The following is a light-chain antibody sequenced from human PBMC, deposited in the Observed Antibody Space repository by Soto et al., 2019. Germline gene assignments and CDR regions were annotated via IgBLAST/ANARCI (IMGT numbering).Light chain of an antibody. CDR3: QQYYSYPRT. Sequence: AIRMTQSPSSLSASTGDRVTITCRASQGISSYLAWYQQKPGKAPKLLIYAASTLQSGVLSRFSGSGSGTDFTLTISCLQSEDFATYYCQQYYSYPRTFGGGTKVEIK. J-gene: IGKJ4*01. CDR2: AAS. V-gene: IGKV1-8*01. CDR1: QGISSY.